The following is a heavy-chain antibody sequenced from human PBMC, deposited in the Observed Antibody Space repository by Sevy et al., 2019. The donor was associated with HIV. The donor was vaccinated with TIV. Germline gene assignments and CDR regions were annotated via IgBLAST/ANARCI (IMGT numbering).Heavy chain of an antibody. CDR2: IYYSGST. V-gene: IGHV4-39*01. CDR3: ARLSSGYGSGSWGWYYYYYMDV. CDR1: GGSISSSSYY. D-gene: IGHD3-10*01. J-gene: IGHJ6*03. Sequence: SKTLSLTCTVSGGSISSSSYYWGWIRQPPGKGLEWIGSIYYSGSTYYNPSLKSRVTISVDTSKNQFSLKLSSVTAAATAVYYCARLSSGYGSGSWGWYYYYYMDVWGKGTTVTVSS.